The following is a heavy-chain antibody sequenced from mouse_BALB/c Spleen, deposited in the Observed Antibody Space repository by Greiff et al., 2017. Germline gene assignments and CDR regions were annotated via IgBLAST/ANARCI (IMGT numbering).Heavy chain of an antibody. Sequence: VQLQQSGPSLVQPSQSLSITCTVSGFSLTSYGVHWVRQSPGKGLEWLGVIWRGGSTDYNAAFMSRLSITKDNSKSQVFFKMNSLQADDTAIYYCAKNGGILTRMDYWGQGTSVTVSS. CDR2: IWRGGST. CDR1: GFSLTSYG. V-gene: IGHV2-5-1*01. J-gene: IGHJ4*01. D-gene: IGHD4-1*01. CDR3: AKNGGILTRMDY.